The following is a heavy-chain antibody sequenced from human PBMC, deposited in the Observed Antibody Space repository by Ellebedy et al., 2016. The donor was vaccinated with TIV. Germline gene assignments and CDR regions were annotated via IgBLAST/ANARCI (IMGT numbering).Heavy chain of an antibody. CDR2: IYHSGYT. D-gene: IGHD6-19*01. CDR3: ARARQWLVHNDAFDI. J-gene: IGHJ3*02. V-gene: IGHV4-59*01. Sequence: SETLSLXXTVSGDSITSYYWSWIRQPPGKGLEWIGHIYHSGYTNYNPSLKSRVSISVDTSKNQFSLKLSSVTAADTAVYYCARARQWLVHNDAFDIWGQGTMVSVSS. CDR1: GDSITSYY.